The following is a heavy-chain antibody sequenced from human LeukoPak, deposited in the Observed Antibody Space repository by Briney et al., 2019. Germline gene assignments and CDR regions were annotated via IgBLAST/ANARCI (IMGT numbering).Heavy chain of an antibody. CDR2: TYYRSKWYN. CDR1: GDSVSSNSAA. J-gene: IGHJ4*02. V-gene: IGHV6-1*01. CDR3: ARDKGWVAAAEYSYFDY. D-gene: IGHD6-13*01. Sequence: SQTLSLTCAISGDSVSSNSAAWSWIRQSPSRGLEWLGRTYYRSKWYNDYAVSVKSRITINPDTSKNQFSLQLNSVTPEDTAVYYCARDKGWVAAAEYSYFDYWGQGTLVTVSS.